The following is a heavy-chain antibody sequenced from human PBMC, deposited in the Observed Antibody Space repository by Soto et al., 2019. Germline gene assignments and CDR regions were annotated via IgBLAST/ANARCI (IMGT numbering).Heavy chain of an antibody. CDR3: ARGTGCSSTSCYAGGDAFDI. Sequence: SETLSLTCTVSGSSISSSSYYWGWIRQPPGKGLEWIGSIFYSGSTYYNPSLKSRVTISVDTSKNQFSLKLSSVTAADTAVYYCARGTGCSSTSCYAGGDAFDIWGQGTMVS. V-gene: IGHV4-39*07. J-gene: IGHJ3*02. CDR1: GSSISSSSYY. D-gene: IGHD2-2*01. CDR2: IFYSGST.